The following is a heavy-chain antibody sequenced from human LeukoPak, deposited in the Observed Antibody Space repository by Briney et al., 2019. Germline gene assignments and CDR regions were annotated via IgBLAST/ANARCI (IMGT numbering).Heavy chain of an antibody. D-gene: IGHD3-10*01. CDR2: IKCDGSEK. CDR1: GFPFSSSW. CDR3: SLIDY. J-gene: IGHJ4*02. V-gene: IGHV3-52*01. Sequence: GESLNISCAASGFPFSSSWMHWVCQAPEKGLEWVADIKCDGSEKYYVDSVKGRLTISRDNAKNSLYLQVNSLRAEDIRSGSYSLIDYWGQGTLVTVSS.